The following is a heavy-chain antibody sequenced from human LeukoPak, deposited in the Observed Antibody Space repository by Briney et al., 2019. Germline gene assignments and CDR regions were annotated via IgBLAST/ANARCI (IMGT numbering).Heavy chain of an antibody. Sequence: PGGSLRLSCAASGFTFSSYAMSWVRQAPGKGLEWVANIKHDGSEKYYVDSVKGRFTISRDNAKNSLFLQMTSLRADDTAVYYCARGLLWLHALDQWGQGTLVTVSS. CDR2: IKHDGSEK. J-gene: IGHJ4*02. V-gene: IGHV3-7*01. D-gene: IGHD5-18*01. CDR1: GFTFSSYA. CDR3: ARGLLWLHALDQ.